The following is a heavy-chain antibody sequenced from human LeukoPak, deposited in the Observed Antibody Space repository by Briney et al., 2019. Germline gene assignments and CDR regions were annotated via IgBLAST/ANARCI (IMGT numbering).Heavy chain of an antibody. CDR2: ISWNSGSI. V-gene: IGHV3-9*01. CDR3: ARAGAVVVGPRGFDY. D-gene: IGHD2-15*01. CDR1: GFTFDDYA. J-gene: IGHJ4*02. Sequence: GGSLRLSCAASGFTFDDYAMHWVRHAPGKGLEWVSGISWNSGSIVYADSVKGRFTISRDNAKNSLYLQMNSLRAEDTALYYCARAGAVVVGPRGFDYWGQGTLVTVSS.